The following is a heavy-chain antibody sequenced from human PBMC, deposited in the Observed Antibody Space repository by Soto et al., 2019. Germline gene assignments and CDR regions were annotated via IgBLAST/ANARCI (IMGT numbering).Heavy chain of an antibody. V-gene: IGHV1-18*01. J-gene: IGHJ4*02. CDR1: GYTFTSYG. D-gene: IGHD3-22*01. CDR3: ARYLGLYYYDSSGYYSDY. CDR2: ISAYNGNT. Sequence: GASVKVSCKASGYTFTSYGISWVRQAPGQGLEWMGWISAYNGNTNYAQKLQGRVTMTTDTSTSTAYMELRSLRSDDTAVYYCARYLGLYYYDSSGYYSDYWGQGTLVTVYS.